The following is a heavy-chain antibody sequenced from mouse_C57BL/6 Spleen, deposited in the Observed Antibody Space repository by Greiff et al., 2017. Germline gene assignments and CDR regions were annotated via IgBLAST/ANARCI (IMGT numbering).Heavy chain of an antibody. CDR1: GYTFTNYN. V-gene: IGHV1-18*01. D-gene: IGHD2-2*01. J-gene: IGHJ4*01. CDR3: ARGGRRNVGYAYGD. CDR2: INPNSGGT. Sequence: VQLQQSGPELVKPGASVKIPCKASGYTFTNYNMDWVQQRPGQGLEWIGDINPNSGGTTYNEKFKGKATLTVDKSSSTAYMELRSLTSEDSAVYYCARGGRRNVGYAYGDRGQGTTVTVSS.